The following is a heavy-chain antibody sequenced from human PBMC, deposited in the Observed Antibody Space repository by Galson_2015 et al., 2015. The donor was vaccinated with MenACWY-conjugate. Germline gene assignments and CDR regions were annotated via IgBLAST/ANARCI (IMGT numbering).Heavy chain of an antibody. V-gene: IGHV4-38-2*02. Sequence: ETLSLTCAVSGYSISSGYYWGWIRQPPGEGLEWIGSIFHSGNTYYNPSLKSRVTVSIDTSKNQFSLKLSSVTAADTAVYYCARDQVPVNGAFDIWGQGTMVTVSS. J-gene: IGHJ3*02. CDR1: GYSISSGYY. D-gene: IGHD2-8*01. CDR2: IFHSGNT. CDR3: ARDQVPVNGAFDI.